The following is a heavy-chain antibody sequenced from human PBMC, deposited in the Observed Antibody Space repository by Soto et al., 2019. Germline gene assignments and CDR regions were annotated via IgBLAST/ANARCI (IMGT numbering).Heavy chain of an antibody. CDR2: TYSGGTT. V-gene: IGHV3-53*05. D-gene: IGHD3-3*01. J-gene: IGHJ6*02. CDR3: ASKRFSLYYYYGMDV. Sequence: GGSLRLFCAASGFTVSSSSMSWVRQAPGKGLEWVSVTYSGGTTYYADSVKGRFTISRDNSKNTLYLQMNSLRAEDTAVYYCASKRFSLYYYYGMDVWGQGTTVTVSS. CDR1: GFTVSSSS.